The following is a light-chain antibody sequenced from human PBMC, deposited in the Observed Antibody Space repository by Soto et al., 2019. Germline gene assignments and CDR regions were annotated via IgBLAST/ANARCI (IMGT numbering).Light chain of an antibody. CDR3: QQYDTPPTT. J-gene: IGKJ3*01. Sequence: EIVLTQSPGTLSLSPGERATLSCRASQSLSSSYLAWYQQKPGQAPRLLIYGASLRATGIPDRFSGSGSGTNFTVAISTLEHADCAVYYCQQYDTPPTTFGSGTEVDIK. CDR2: GAS. V-gene: IGKV3-20*01. CDR1: QSLSSSY.